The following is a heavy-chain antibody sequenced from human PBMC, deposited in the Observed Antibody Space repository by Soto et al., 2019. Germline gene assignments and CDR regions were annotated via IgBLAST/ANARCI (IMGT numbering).Heavy chain of an antibody. D-gene: IGHD1-1*01. Sequence: GESLKISFKGAGYSFTSYWIGLVRQMPGKVLEWMGIMYPGDSDTRYSPSFQGQVTISADKSISTAYLQWSSLKASDTAMYYCARKLAGTNVHYYYGMDVWGQGTTVTVSS. J-gene: IGHJ6*02. CDR3: ARKLAGTNVHYYYGMDV. CDR2: MYPGDSDT. V-gene: IGHV5-51*01. CDR1: GYSFTSYW.